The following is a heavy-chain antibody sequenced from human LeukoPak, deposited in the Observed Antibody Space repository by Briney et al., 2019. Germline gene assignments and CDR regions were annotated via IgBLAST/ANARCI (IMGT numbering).Heavy chain of an antibody. CDR1: GGSISSYY. D-gene: IGHD6-19*01. V-gene: IGHV4-59*12. Sequence: PSETLSLTCTVSGGSISSYYWSWIRQPPGKGLEWIGYIYYSGSTNYNPSLKSRVTISVDTSKNQFSLKLSSVTAADTAVYYCARDEPSYSSDPWGQGTLVTVSS. J-gene: IGHJ5*02. CDR2: IYYSGST. CDR3: ARDEPSYSSDP.